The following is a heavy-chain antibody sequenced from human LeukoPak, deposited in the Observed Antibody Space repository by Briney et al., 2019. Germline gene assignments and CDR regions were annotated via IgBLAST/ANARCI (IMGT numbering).Heavy chain of an antibody. J-gene: IGHJ4*02. Sequence: GGSLRLSCAASGFTFSSYGMHWVRQAPGKGLEWVAVISYDGSNKYYADSVKGRFTISRDNSKNTLYLQMNSLRAEDTAVYYCAKDKQAGVAANLVDYWGQGTLVTVSS. CDR3: AKDKQAGVAANLVDY. CDR2: ISYDGSNK. D-gene: IGHD6-13*01. V-gene: IGHV3-30*18. CDR1: GFTFSSYG.